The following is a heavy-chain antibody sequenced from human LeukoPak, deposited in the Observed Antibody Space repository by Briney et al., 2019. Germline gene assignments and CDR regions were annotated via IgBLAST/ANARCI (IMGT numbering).Heavy chain of an antibody. CDR2: ISANNGHT. V-gene: IGHV1-18*01. D-gene: IGHD2-15*01. J-gene: IGHJ3*02. CDR3: AGVSRGGDAFDI. Sequence: ASVKVSCKASGYMFSNYGITWVRQAPGQGLEWMGWISANNGHTKNSQTFQGRVTMSTDTSTSTAYMELRSLRSDDTAVYYCAGVSRGGDAFDIWGQGTVVTVSS. CDR1: GYMFSNYG.